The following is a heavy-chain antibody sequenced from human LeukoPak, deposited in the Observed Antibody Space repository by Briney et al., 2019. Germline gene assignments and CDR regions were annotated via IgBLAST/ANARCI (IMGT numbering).Heavy chain of an antibody. V-gene: IGHV3-21*01. D-gene: IGHD1-26*01. J-gene: IGHJ4*02. CDR1: EFTFSTYT. CDR3: ARDPGFGGSYYFDY. Sequence: GESLRLSCAAAEFTFSTYTMIWVRQAPGKGLEWVSSIHTSGNIYYADSVKGRFTISRDDAKNSLYLQMNSLRAEDTAVYYCARDPGFGGSYYFDYWGQGTLVTVSS. CDR2: IHTSGNI.